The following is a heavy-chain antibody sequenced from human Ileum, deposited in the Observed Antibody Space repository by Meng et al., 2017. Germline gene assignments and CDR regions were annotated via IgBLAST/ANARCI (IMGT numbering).Heavy chain of an antibody. CDR1: GDSISSSNW. Sequence: QVQLQESGPGLVEPSGTLSLPCVVSGDSISSSNWWNWVRQPPGKGLEWIGEIFHTGSTNYNPSLKSRVTISADKSKNQFSLNLSSVTAADTAVYYCATNKNKKIDYWGQGTLVTVSS. J-gene: IGHJ4*02. CDR3: ATNKNKKIDY. V-gene: IGHV4-4*02. CDR2: IFHTGST. D-gene: IGHD2/OR15-2a*01.